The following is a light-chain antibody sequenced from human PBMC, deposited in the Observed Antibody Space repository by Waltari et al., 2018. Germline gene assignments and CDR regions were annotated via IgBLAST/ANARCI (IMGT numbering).Light chain of an antibody. V-gene: IGLV3-21*04. Sequence: SYVLTQPPSVSVAPGNTATITCGESTIWTKSVHWYQQKPGQAPVLVMSYNSDRPSGIPERFSGSNSGNTATLTISRVEAGDESDFYCQVWDSTGAWVFGGGTRLTVL. CDR1: TIWTKS. CDR3: QVWDSTGAWV. J-gene: IGLJ3*02. CDR2: YNS.